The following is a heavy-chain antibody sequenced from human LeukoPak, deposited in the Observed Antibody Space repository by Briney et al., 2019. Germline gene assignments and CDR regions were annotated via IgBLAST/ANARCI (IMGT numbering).Heavy chain of an antibody. CDR3: ARGLYCGGDCYSGNYFDY. J-gene: IGHJ4*02. CDR2: ISNSGDYI. V-gene: IGHV3-21*01. Sequence: PGGSLRLSCTVSGFTFSSFTMNWVRQGPGKGLEWVASISNSGDYISYADSLKGRFTISRDNAKNSLFLQMSSLRAEDTAVYYCARGLYCGGDCYSGNYFDYWGQGTLVTVSS. CDR1: GFTFSSFT. D-gene: IGHD2-21*02.